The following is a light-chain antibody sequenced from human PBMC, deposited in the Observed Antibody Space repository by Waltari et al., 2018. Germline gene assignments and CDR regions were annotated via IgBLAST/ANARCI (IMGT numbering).Light chain of an antibody. Sequence: DIQMTQSPSSLSASIGDRVTITCRASQGISNDLAWYQQKPGETPNLLIYEASRLQSGIPSRFSGSGSGTDFTLTISSLQSEDFTTYYCQHYYNFPRTFGQGTKVEIK. CDR2: EAS. V-gene: IGKV1-NL1*01. J-gene: IGKJ1*01. CDR3: QHYYNFPRT. CDR1: QGISND.